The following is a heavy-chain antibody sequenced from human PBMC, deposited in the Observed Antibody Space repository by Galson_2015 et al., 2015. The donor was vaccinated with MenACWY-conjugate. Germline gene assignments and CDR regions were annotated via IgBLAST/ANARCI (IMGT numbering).Heavy chain of an antibody. CDR2: IIPIFGAA. CDR3: ARDGHSSTWNQYNWFDP. CDR1: GVTFSSYG. D-gene: IGHD6-13*01. J-gene: IGHJ5*02. Sequence: SVKVSCKASGVTFSSYGISWVRQAPGQGLEWMGAIIPIFGAANYAQRVQGRVTMTADESTTTAYMEMSSLRSEDTAVYYCARDGHSSTWNQYNWFDPWGQGTLVTVSS. V-gene: IGHV1-69*13.